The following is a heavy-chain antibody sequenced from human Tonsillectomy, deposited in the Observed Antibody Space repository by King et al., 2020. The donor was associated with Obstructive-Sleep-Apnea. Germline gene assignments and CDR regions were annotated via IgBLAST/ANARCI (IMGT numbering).Heavy chain of an antibody. CDR3: AREHYSGYDPPAYDAFDI. CDR2: ISSSSRYI. Sequence: DVQLVESGGGLVKPGGSLRLSCAASGFTFSNYSMNWVRQAPGRGLEWVSSISSSSRYIYYADSVKGRFTISRDNAKNSLYLQMNSLRAEDTAVYYCAREHYSGYDPPAYDAFDIWGQGTMVTVSS. CDR1: GFTFSNYS. J-gene: IGHJ3*02. V-gene: IGHV3-21*01. D-gene: IGHD5-12*01.